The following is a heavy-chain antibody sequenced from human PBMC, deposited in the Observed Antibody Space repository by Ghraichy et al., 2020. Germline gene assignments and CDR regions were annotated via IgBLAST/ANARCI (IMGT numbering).Heavy chain of an antibody. D-gene: IGHD1-26*01. CDR3: AKLIHHGTDY. CDR1: GFTFRSSW. J-gene: IGHJ4*02. CDR2: INGDGSEK. Sequence: GESLNISCAASGFTFRSSWMGLVRQAPGKGLEWVANINGDGSEKYYVDSVKGRFTIFRDNAKNSVYLQMNSLRDEDTAVYYCAKLIHHGTDYWGQGTLVTVSS. V-gene: IGHV3-7*01.